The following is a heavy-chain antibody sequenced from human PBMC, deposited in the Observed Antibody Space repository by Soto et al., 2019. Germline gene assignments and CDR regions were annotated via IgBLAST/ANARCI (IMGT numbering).Heavy chain of an antibody. V-gene: IGHV3-21*01. CDR3: ARAGQDLRYSRDWFDP. J-gene: IGHJ5*02. D-gene: IGHD3-9*01. CDR2: ISSSSSYI. Sequence: GGSLRLSCAASGFTFSSYSMNWVRQAPGKGLEWVSSISSSSSYIYYADSVKGRFTISRDNAKNSLYLQMNSLRAEDTAVYYCARAGQDLRYSRDWFDPWGQGTLVTVSS. CDR1: GFTFSSYS.